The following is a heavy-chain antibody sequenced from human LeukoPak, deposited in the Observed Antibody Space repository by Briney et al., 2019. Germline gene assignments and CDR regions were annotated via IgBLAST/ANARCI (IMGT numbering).Heavy chain of an antibody. V-gene: IGHV3-30*04. CDR3: ARDYGSAYYDSTPLDY. CDR2: ISYDGSNK. J-gene: IGHJ4*02. CDR1: GFTFDNFA. D-gene: IGHD3-22*01. Sequence: PGGSLRLSCTASGFTFDNFAMHWVRQAPGKGLEWVAVISYDGSNKYYADSVKGRFTISRDNSKNTLYLQMNSLRAEDTAVYYCARDYGSAYYDSTPLDYWGQGTLVTVSS.